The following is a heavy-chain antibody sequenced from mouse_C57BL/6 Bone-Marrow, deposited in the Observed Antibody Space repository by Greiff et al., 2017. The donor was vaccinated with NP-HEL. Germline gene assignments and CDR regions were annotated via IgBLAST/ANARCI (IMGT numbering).Heavy chain of an antibody. Sequence: VQLQQSGAELVKPGASVKMSCKASGYTFTTYPIEWVKQNHGKSLEWIGNFHPYNDDTEYNEKFKNKATLTVEKSSSKVYLELSRLTSDDSSVYDCARGGNYWYYFDYWGQGTTLTVSS. CDR3: ARGGNYWYYFDY. J-gene: IGHJ2*01. D-gene: IGHD2-1*01. CDR1: GYTFTTYP. V-gene: IGHV1-47*01. CDR2: FHPYNDDT.